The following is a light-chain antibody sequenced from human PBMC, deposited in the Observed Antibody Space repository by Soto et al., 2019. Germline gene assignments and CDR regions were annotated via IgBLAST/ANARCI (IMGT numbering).Light chain of an antibody. CDR1: SSDVGSYDH. Sequence: QSVLTQPASVSGSPGQSITISCSGTSSDVGSYDHVAWYQQFPGKTPKLMIYEVSNRPSGVSSRFSGSKSGNTASLTISGLQAEDEAYYYCISYTGSSMSYVLGSGPNVTVL. V-gene: IGLV2-14*01. CDR3: ISYTGSSMSYV. CDR2: EVS. J-gene: IGLJ1*01.